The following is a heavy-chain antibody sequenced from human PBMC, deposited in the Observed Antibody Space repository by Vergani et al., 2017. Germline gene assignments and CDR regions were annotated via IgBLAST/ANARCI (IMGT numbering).Heavy chain of an antibody. Sequence: EVQLVESGGGLVQPGRSLRLSCAASGFTFDDYAMHWVRQAPGKGLEWVSGISWNSGSIGYADCVKGRFTISRDNAKNSLYLQMNSLRAEDTALYYCSRVVATRGYYYYYYGMDVWGQGTTVTVSS. D-gene: IGHD5-12*01. CDR3: SRVVATRGYYYYYYGMDV. V-gene: IGHV3-9*01. J-gene: IGHJ6*02. CDR2: ISWNSGSI. CDR1: GFTFDDYA.